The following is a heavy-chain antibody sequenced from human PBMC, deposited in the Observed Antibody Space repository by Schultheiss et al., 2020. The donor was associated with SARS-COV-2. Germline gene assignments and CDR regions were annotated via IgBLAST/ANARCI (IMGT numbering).Heavy chain of an antibody. Sequence: SETLSLTCAVYGGSFSGYYWSWIRQPPGKGLEWIGEINHSGSTNYNPSLKSRVTISVDTSKNQFSLKLSSVTAADTAVYYCARPIVVVPAATAFDIWGQGTMVTVSS. V-gene: IGHV4-34*01. CDR2: INHSGST. D-gene: IGHD2-2*01. J-gene: IGHJ3*02. CDR3: ARPIVVVPAATAFDI. CDR1: GGSFSGYY.